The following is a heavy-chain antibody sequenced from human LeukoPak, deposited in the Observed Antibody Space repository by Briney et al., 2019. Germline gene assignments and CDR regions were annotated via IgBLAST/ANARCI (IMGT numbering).Heavy chain of an antibody. Sequence: PGGSLRLSCAASGFTFSSYGMHWVRQAPGKGLEWVAAISYDGSNKYYADSVKGRFTISRDNSKNTLYLQMNSLRAEDTAVYYCAKEEMATIGGFYYYYMDVWGKGTTVTVSS. CDR3: AKEEMATIGGFYYYYMDV. CDR2: ISYDGSNK. V-gene: IGHV3-30*18. D-gene: IGHD5-24*01. CDR1: GFTFSSYG. J-gene: IGHJ6*03.